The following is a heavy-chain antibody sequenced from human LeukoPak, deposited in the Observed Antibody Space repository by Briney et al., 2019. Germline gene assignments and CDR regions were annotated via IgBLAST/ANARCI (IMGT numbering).Heavy chain of an antibody. J-gene: IGHJ3*02. V-gene: IGHV3-48*03. D-gene: IGHD5-18*01. CDR3: AKTRGYTWGAFDI. Sequence: GGSLRLSCAASGFTFSSYEMNWVRQAPGKGLEWVSYISSSGSTIYYADSVKGRFTISRDNAKNSLYLQMNSLRAEDTAVYYCAKTRGYTWGAFDIWGQGTMVTVSS. CDR2: ISSSGSTI. CDR1: GFTFSSYE.